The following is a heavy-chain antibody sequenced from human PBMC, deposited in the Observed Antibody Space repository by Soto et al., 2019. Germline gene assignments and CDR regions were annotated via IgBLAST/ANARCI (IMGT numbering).Heavy chain of an antibody. D-gene: IGHD1-1*01. CDR2: ISAHNGNT. V-gene: IGHV1-18*01. J-gene: IGHJ4*02. CDR3: ARGRYGDY. CDR1: GYGFTTYG. Sequence: QVHLLQSGAAVKKPGASVKVSCKGSGYGFTTYGITWVRQAPGQGLERMAWISAHNGNTNYAQQLQGRVTVTRDTSTSADYMELRSLRSDDTAMYYCARGRYGDYWGQGALVTVSS.